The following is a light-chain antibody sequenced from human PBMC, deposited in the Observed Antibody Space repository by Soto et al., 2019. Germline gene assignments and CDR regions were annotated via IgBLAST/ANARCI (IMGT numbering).Light chain of an antibody. CDR3: SSYTSRSTLYV. V-gene: IGLV2-14*01. Sequence: QSALTQPASVSGSPRQSITISCTGASSDVGGYTYVSWYQQHPGKAPKLMIYEVNNRPSGVSHRFSGSKSGNTASLTISGLQAADEAAYYCSSYTSRSTLYVFGTGTKVTVL. J-gene: IGLJ1*01. CDR1: SSDVGGYTY. CDR2: EVN.